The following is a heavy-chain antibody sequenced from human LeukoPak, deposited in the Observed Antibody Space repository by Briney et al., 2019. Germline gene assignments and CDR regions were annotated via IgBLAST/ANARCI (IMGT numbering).Heavy chain of an antibody. CDR2: INHSGST. CDR1: GGSFSGYY. J-gene: IGHJ6*04. V-gene: IGHV4-34*01. Sequence: SETLSLTCAVYGGSFSGYYWSWIRQPPGKGLGWIGEINHSGSTNYNPSLKSRVTISVDTSKNQFSLKLSSVTAAATAVYYCARLRRSPPGYCSSTSCYQYSYYYGMDVWGKGTTVTVSS. CDR3: ARLRRSPPGYCSSTSCYQYSYYYGMDV. D-gene: IGHD2-2*01.